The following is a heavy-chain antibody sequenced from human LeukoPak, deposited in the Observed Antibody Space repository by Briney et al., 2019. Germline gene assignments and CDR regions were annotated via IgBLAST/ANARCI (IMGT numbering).Heavy chain of an antibody. CDR3: AGKVGYYDFWSGYYNPYYFDY. CDR2: IYYNGST. CDR1: GGSIISSSYY. Sequence: SETLSLTCTVSGGSIISSSYYWGWIRQPPGKGLEWIGSIYYNGSTYYNPSLNSRFTISVDTSHNQFSLRLSSVTPANTAVYYCAGKVGYYDFWSGYYNPYYFDYWGQGTLVTVSS. J-gene: IGHJ4*02. V-gene: IGHV4-39*01. D-gene: IGHD3-3*01.